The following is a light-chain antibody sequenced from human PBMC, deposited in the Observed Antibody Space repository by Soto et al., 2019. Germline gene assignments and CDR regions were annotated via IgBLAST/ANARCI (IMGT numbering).Light chain of an antibody. CDR2: EVS. J-gene: IGLJ1*01. CDR1: SSDVGGYND. CDR3: SSFTSAYTFV. V-gene: IGLV2-14*01. Sequence: QSVLAQPASVSGSPGQSIAISCTGTSSDVGGYNDVSWYQQHPGKAPKLLISEVSIRPSGVSDRFSGSKSGNTASLTISGLQTEDESDYYCSSFTSAYTFVFGSGTKVTVL.